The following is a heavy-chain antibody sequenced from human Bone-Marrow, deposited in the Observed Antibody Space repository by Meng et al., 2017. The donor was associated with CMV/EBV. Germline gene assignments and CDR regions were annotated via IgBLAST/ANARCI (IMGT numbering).Heavy chain of an antibody. D-gene: IGHD3-3*01. V-gene: IGHV3-23*03. J-gene: IGHJ4*02. CDR1: GFTFSSYA. Sequence: GGSLRLSGAAAGFTFSSYAMSWVRQAPGKGLEWVSVIYSGGSSTYYADSVKGRFTIARDNSKNTLYLQMNSLRAEDTAVYYCAGATTIFGVVKNNYFDYWGQGTLVTVSS. CDR2: IYSGGSST. CDR3: AGATTIFGVVKNNYFDY.